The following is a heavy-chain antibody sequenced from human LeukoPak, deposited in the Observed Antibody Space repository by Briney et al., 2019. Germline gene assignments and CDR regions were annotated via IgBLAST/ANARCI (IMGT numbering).Heavy chain of an antibody. J-gene: IGHJ4*02. Sequence: GGSLRLSCAASGFTFNSYAMSWVRQAPGRGLEWVSAISGRGDKTHYTDSVKGRFTVSRDNSKNTLYLQMNSLRDEDTAVYYCAREFDSSGWFDYWGQGTLVTVST. V-gene: IGHV3-23*01. CDR3: AREFDSSGWFDY. CDR2: ISGRGDKT. CDR1: GFTFNSYA. D-gene: IGHD6-19*01.